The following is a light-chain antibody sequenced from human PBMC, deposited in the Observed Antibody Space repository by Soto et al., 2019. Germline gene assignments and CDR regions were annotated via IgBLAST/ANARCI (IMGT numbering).Light chain of an antibody. J-gene: IGKJ1*01. Sequence: EIVMTQSPATLSVSPGERATLSCRASQIVSSNLAWYQQKPGQAPRLLIYDASNRATGIPARFSGSGSGTDFTLTISSLEPEDFAVYYCQQRSNWPRTFGQGTKVDIK. CDR3: QQRSNWPRT. V-gene: IGKV3-11*01. CDR1: QIVSSN. CDR2: DAS.